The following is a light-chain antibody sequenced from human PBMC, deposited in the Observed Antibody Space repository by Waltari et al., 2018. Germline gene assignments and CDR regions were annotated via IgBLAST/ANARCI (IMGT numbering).Light chain of an antibody. CDR3: QTGGHGTWV. J-gene: IGLJ3*02. V-gene: IGLV4-69*01. Sequence: QLVLTQSPSASASLGASVKLTCTLSSGHSSNVIAWLQQQPEKGPRYLMKVNSDGSHSKGDKIPDRFSGCSSGAEHSLTISSLQSEDEADYYCQTGGHGTWVFGGGTKLTVL. CDR1: SGHSSNV. CDR2: VNSDGSH.